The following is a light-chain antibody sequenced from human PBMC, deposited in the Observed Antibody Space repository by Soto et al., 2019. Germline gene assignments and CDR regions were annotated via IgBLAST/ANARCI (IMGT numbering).Light chain of an antibody. Sequence: DIRMTQSPSTLSASVGDRVTSTCRASQTISSWLAWYQQKPGKAPKLLIYKASTLKSGVPSRFSGSGSGTEFTLTISSLQPDDFATYYCQHYNSYSEAFGQGTKVDIK. J-gene: IGKJ1*01. V-gene: IGKV1-5*03. CDR1: QTISSW. CDR3: QHYNSYSEA. CDR2: KAS.